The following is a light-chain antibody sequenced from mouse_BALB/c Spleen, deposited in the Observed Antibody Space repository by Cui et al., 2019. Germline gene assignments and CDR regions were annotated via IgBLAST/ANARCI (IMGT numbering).Light chain of an antibody. V-gene: IGKV4-59*01. CDR2: DTS. CDR3: QQWSSNPPFR. J-gene: IGKJ4*01. CDR1: SSGSY. Sequence: QIVPTQSPAIMSASPGEKVTMTCSPSSSGSYMHWYQQKSGTSTKRWIYDTSKLAAGVPARFSGSGSGTSYSLTISSMEAEDAATYYCQQWSSNPPFRFGSGTKLEIK.